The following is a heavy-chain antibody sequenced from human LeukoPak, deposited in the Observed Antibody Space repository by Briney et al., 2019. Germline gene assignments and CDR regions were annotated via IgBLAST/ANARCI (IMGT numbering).Heavy chain of an antibody. J-gene: IGHJ4*02. Sequence: SETLSLTCTVSGGSINSGTYYWSWIRQHPGKGLEWIGYISYSGSTYYSSSLKSRVTISLDTSENQFSLKLSSVTAADTAVYYCARGGRTTVTKYWGQGILVTVSS. V-gene: IGHV4-31*03. CDR1: GGSINSGTYY. CDR3: ARGGRTTVTKY. CDR2: ISYSGST. D-gene: IGHD4-11*01.